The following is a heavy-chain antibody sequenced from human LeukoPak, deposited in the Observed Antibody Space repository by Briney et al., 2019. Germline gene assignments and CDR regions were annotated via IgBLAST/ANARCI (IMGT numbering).Heavy chain of an antibody. D-gene: IGHD3-9*01. J-gene: IGHJ4*02. CDR2: ISSSSSAI. CDR1: GFTFTSCA. Sequence: GGSLRLSCAASGFTFTSCAMSWVRQAPGKGLEWVSSISSSSSAIYYAASVKGRFTISRDNAKNSLYLQMNSLRDEDTAVYYCARGALRYSDYWGQGTLVTVSS. V-gene: IGHV3-48*02. CDR3: ARGALRYSDY.